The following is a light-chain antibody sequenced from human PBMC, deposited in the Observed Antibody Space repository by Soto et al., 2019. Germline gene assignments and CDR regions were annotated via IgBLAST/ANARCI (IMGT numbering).Light chain of an antibody. CDR1: QSISSY. CDR2: AAS. J-gene: IGKJ4*01. Sequence: DIPMPQSPSSLSASVGYRFTITFRASQSISSYLNWYQQKPGKAPKLLIYAASSLQSGVPSRFSGIGSGTDGTLTISSLQPEDFATYYGQQANSFPLTVGGGTKLDIK. V-gene: IGKV1-39*01. CDR3: QQANSFPLT.